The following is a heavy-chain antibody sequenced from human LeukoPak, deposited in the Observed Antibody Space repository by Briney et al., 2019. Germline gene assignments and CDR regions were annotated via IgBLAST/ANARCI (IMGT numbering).Heavy chain of an antibody. CDR1: GYTFTSYG. J-gene: IGHJ3*02. CDR3: ARGIDSASPPLGTFEI. CDR2: ISAYNGNT. Sequence: GASVKVSCKASGYTFTSYGITWVRQAPGQGLEWVGWISAYNGNTNYEQKLQGRVTMTRDTSTSTAYMGLRSLRSDDTAVYYCARGIDSASPPLGTFEIWGQGTMVTVSS. V-gene: IGHV1-18*04. D-gene: IGHD1-26*01.